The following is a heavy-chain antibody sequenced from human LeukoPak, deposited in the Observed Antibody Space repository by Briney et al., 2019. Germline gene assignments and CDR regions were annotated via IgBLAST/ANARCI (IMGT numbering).Heavy chain of an antibody. J-gene: IGHJ6*03. D-gene: IGHD1-26*01. CDR1: GFTFSNYW. CDR3: ARVSSGSYFGYYYYYMDV. CDR2: INSDGSST. V-gene: IGHV3-74*01. Sequence: GGSLRLSCAASGFTFSNYWMHWFRQAPGKGLVWVSRINSDGSSTSYADSVKGRFTISRDNAKNTLYLQMNSLRAEDTAVYYCARVSSGSYFGYYYYYMDVWGKGTTVTVSS.